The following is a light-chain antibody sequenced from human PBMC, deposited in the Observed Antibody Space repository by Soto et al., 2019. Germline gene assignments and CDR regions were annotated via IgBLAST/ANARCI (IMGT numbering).Light chain of an antibody. V-gene: IGKV1-5*01. CDR2: DTS. Sequence: DIQMTQSPSTLSASVGDRVTITCRASQSISSWLAWYQQKPGKAPKLLIYDTSSLESGVPSRFSGSGSGTELTLTISSLQPDDFAIYYCQQYSSYWTFGQGTKV. CDR1: QSISSW. CDR3: QQYSSYWT. J-gene: IGKJ1*01.